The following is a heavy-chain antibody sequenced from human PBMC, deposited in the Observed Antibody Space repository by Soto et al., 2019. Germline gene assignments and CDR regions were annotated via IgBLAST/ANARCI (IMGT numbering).Heavy chain of an antibody. J-gene: IGHJ4*02. V-gene: IGHV3-33*01. CDR2: IWYDGSNK. D-gene: IGHD3-3*01. CDR1: GFTFSSYG. Sequence: PGGSLRLSCAASGFTFSSYGMHWVRQAPGKGLEWVAVIWYDGSNKYYADSVKGRFTISRDNSKNTLYLQMNSLRAEDTAVYYCARGPGRRIYYDFWSGYSLDYWGQGTLVTVSS. CDR3: ARGPGRRIYYDFWSGYSLDY.